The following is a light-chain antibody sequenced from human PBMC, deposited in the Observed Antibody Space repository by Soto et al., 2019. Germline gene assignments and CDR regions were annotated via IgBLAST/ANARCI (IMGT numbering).Light chain of an antibody. V-gene: IGKV3-11*01. J-gene: IGKJ4*01. CDR3: QQRSNWPLT. Sequence: EIVLTQSPGTLSLSPGERATLSCRASQSVGSAYLAWYQHKPGQAPRLLIYGASNRATGIPARFSGSGSGTDFTLTISSLEPEDFAVYYCQQRSNWPLTFGGGTKVEIK. CDR2: GAS. CDR1: QSVGSAY.